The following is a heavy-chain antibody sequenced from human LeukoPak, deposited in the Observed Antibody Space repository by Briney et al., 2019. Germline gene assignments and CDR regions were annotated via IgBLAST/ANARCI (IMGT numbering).Heavy chain of an antibody. D-gene: IGHD6-19*01. CDR3: ARDVSRSEDSSGWYDWFDP. CDR2: TYYRSKWYN. V-gene: IGHV6-1*01. J-gene: IGHJ5*02. CDR1: GDSVSSNSAA. Sequence: SQTLSLTCAISGDSVSSNSAAWNWIRQSPSRGLEWLGRTYYRSKWYNDYAVSVKSRITINPDTSKNQFSPQLNSVTPQDTAVYYCARDVSRSEDSSGWYDWFDPWGQGTLVTVSS.